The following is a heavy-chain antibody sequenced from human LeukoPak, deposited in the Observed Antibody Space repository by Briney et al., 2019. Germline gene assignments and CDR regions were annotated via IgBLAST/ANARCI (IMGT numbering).Heavy chain of an antibody. D-gene: IGHD3-10*01. V-gene: IGHV1-69*04. CDR2: IIPILGIA. Sequence: ASVKVSCKASGGTFSSYAISWVRQAPGQGLEWMGRIIPILGIANYAQKFQGRVTITADKSTSTAYMELSSLRSEDTAVYYCARGLWFGELAYWGQGTLVTVSS. CDR3: ARGLWFGELAY. CDR1: GGTFSSYA. J-gene: IGHJ4*02.